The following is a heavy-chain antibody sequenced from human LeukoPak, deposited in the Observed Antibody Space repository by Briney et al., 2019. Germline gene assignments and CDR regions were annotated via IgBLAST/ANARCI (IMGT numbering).Heavy chain of an antibody. J-gene: IGHJ3*02. D-gene: IGHD1-26*01. CDR2: ISYDGSNK. CDR1: GFTFSSYA. CDR3: ARVYGSYVDAFDI. Sequence: GGSLRLSCAASGFTFSSYAMHWVRQAPGKGLEWVAVISYDGSNKYYADSVKGRFTISRDNSKNTLYLQMNSLRVEDTAVYYCARVYGSYVDAFDIWGQGTMVTVSS. V-gene: IGHV3-30-3*01.